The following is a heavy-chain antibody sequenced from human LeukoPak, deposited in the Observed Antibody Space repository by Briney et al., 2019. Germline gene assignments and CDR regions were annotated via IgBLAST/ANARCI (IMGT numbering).Heavy chain of an antibody. CDR1: GFTFSSYA. CDR2: ISYDGSNK. J-gene: IGHJ6*03. V-gene: IGHV3-30*04. Sequence: GGSLRLSCAASGFTFSSYAMHWVRQAPGKGLEWVAVISYDGSNKYYADSVKGRFTISRDNSKNTLYLQMNSLRAEDTAVYYCAREEEYYDILTGYSGYYYMDVWGKGTTVTISS. D-gene: IGHD3-9*01. CDR3: AREEEYYDILTGYSGYYYMDV.